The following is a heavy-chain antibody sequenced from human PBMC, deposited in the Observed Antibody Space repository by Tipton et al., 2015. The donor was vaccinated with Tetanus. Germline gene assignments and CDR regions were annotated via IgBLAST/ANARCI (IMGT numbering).Heavy chain of an antibody. J-gene: IGHJ4*02. V-gene: IGHV4-31*11. D-gene: IGHD3-3*01. CDR3: ARERSHFFFGPQIDY. Sequence: TLSLTCAVSGDSISSGDYYWTWIRQHPGRGLESIGYIFGSGGTFYNPSLESRVTISLDTSKNHFSLKLTSVTAADTAVYYCARERSHFFFGPQIDYWGQGTPVPASS. CDR1: GDSISSGDYY. CDR2: IFGSGGT.